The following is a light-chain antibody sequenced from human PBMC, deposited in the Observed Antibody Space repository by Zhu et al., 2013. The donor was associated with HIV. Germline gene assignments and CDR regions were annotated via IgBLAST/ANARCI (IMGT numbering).Light chain of an antibody. V-gene: IGLV3-10*02. CDR1: ALPKQY. Sequence: SYELTQPPSVSVSPGQTARITCSGDALPKQYAYWYQQKPGQAPVLVVYDDFGRPSGIPERISGSKSGNTASLTISGLQAEDEGNYYCCSYAGAYTVIFGGGTKLTVL. CDR2: DDF. CDR3: CSYAGAYTVI. J-gene: IGLJ2*01.